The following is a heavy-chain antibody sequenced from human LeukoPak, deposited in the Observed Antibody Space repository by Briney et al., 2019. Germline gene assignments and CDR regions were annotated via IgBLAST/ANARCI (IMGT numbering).Heavy chain of an antibody. D-gene: IGHD6-19*01. J-gene: IGHJ4*02. CDR1: GGTFSSYA. Sequence: SVKVSCKASGGTFSSYAISWVRQAPGQGLEWMGGIIPIFGTANYAQKFQGRVTITTDESTSTAYMELSSPRSEDTAVYYCARDSLAVAGTFDYWGQGTLVTVSS. CDR2: IIPIFGTA. CDR3: ARDSLAVAGTFDY. V-gene: IGHV1-69*05.